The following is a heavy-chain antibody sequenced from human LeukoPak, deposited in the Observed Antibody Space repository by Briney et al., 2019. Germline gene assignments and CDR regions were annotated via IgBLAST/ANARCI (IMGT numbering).Heavy chain of an antibody. CDR3: ARVSGSYASLYYYCGMDV. V-gene: IGHV3-7*01. D-gene: IGHD3-10*01. Sequence: PGGSLRLSCAASGFTFSSYWMSWVRQAPGKGLEWVANIKQDGSEKYYVDSVKGRFTISRDSAKNSLYLQMNSLRAEDTAVYYCARVSGSYASLYYYCGMDVWGQGTTVTVSS. CDR1: GFTFSSYW. J-gene: IGHJ6*02. CDR2: IKQDGSEK.